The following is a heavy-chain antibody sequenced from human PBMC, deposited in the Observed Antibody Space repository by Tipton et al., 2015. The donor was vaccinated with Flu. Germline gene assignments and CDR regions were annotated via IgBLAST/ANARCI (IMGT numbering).Heavy chain of an antibody. J-gene: IGHJ5*02. D-gene: IGHD1-7*01. CDR1: GFDFSSYA. Sequence: SLRLSCVTSGFDFSSYAMNWVRQTPGKGLEWVSVISGSGAGTYYADSVKGRFTISRDNSKNTLYLQMNSLRAEDTAVYYCAKKAPGPKGWFDPWGQGTLVTVSS. V-gene: IGHV3-23*01. CDR2: ISGSGAGT. CDR3: AKKAPGPKGWFDP.